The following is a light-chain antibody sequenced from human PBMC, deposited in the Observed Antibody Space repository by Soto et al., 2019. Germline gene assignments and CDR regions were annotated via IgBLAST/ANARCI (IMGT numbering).Light chain of an antibody. Sequence: QSALTQPASVSGSPGQSITVSCTGTSCDVGGYNYVSWYQQHPGKAPKLIIYDVSDRPSGVSNRFSGSKSGNTASLTISGLQAEDEADYYCSSYTSGSTSYVFGTGTKVTVL. V-gene: IGLV2-14*03. CDR2: DVS. CDR3: SSYTSGSTSYV. J-gene: IGLJ1*01. CDR1: SCDVGGYNY.